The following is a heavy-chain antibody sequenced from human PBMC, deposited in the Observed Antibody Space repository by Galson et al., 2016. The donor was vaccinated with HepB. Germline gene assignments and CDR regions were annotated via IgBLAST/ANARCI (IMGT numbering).Heavy chain of an antibody. D-gene: IGHD4-17*01. J-gene: IGHJ4*02. CDR1: GYTFTSYD. CDR3: ARAPDYGDYVVDY. CDR2: MNPNSGNT. V-gene: IGHV1-8*01. Sequence: SVKVSCKASGYTFTSYDINWVRQATGQGLEWMGWMNPNSGNTGYAQKFQGRVTMTRNTAISTAYMELTSLRSEDTAVYYCARAPDYGDYVVDYWGQGTLVTVSS.